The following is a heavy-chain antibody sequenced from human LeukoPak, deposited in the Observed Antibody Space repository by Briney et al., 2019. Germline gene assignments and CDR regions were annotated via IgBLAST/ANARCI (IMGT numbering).Heavy chain of an antibody. CDR3: ATIGGIAAAPGGDY. V-gene: IGHV1-2*02. CDR1: GYTFTGYY. D-gene: IGHD6-13*01. CDR2: INPNSGGT. J-gene: IGHJ4*02. Sequence: ASVTVSCKASGYTFTGYYMHWVRQAPGQGLEWMGWINPNSGGTNYAQKFQGRVTMTRDTSISTAYMELSRLRSDDTAVYYCATIGGIAAAPGGDYWGQGTLVTVSS.